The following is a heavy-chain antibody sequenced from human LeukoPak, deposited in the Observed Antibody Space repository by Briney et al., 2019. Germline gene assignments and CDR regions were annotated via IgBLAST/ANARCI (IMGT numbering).Heavy chain of an antibody. CDR2: IIPIFGTA. J-gene: IGHJ6*03. D-gene: IGHD3-16*01. V-gene: IGHV1-69*05. CDR1: GYTFTSYG. CDR3: AGGEADPPYYYYMDV. Sequence: ASVKVSCKASGYTFTSYGISWVRQAPGQGLEWMGGIIPIFGTANYAQKFQGRVTITTDESTSTAYMELSSLRSEDTAVYYCAGGEADPPYYYYMDVWGKGTTVTVSS.